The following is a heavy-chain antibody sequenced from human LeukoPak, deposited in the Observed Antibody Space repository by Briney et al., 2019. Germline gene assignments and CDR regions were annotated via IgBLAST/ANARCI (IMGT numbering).Heavy chain of an antibody. CDR2: IYSGGSS. CDR3: VRESITAPVVFDF. V-gene: IGHV3-66*01. Sequence: GGSLRLSCAASGFTFSNYAMSWVRQAPGKGLEWVSVIYSGGSSYYADSVKGRFTISRDNSTSTLYLQMNSLRAEDTAVYYCVRESITAPVVFDFWGQGTMVTVSP. J-gene: IGHJ3*01. D-gene: IGHD6-6*01. CDR1: GFTFSNYA.